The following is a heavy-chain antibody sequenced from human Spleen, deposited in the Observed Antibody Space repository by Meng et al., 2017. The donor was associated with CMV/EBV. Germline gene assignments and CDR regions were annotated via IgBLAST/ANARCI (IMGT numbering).Heavy chain of an antibody. J-gene: IGHJ4*02. V-gene: IGHV3-48*04. CDR3: ARAFYDFWSGIGY. D-gene: IGHD3-3*01. CDR2: ISSSSSII. Sequence: GESLKISCAASGFTFSSYSMNWVRQAPGKGLEWVSYISSSSSIIYYADSVKGRFTISRDNANSALYLQMDSLRVEDTAVYYCARAFYDFWSGIGYWGQGVLVTVSS. CDR1: GFTFSSYS.